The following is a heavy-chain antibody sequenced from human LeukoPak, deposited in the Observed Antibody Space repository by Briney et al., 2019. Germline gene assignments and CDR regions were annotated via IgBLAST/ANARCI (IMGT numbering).Heavy chain of an antibody. V-gene: IGHV4-4*09. Sequence: NPSETLSLTCTVSGASISDFYCNWIRQPPGKGLEWVGYISSSGPTRYNRSLKGRVSASAYTSRNQFSLKPSSVTAAGTAVYYCAKWEASYEAFSIWGQGTMVTVSS. CDR3: AKWEASYEAFSI. CDR2: ISSSGPT. CDR1: GASISDFY. D-gene: IGHD1-26*01. J-gene: IGHJ3*02.